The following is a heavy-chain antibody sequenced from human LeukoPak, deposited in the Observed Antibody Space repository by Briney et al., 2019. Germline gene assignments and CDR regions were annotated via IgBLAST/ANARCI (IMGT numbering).Heavy chain of an antibody. CDR3: VREIRGGITSFGVVVSHFDY. D-gene: IGHD3-3*01. CDR1: GFTFSSYG. V-gene: IGHV3-30*02. Sequence: PGGSLRLSCAASGFTFSSYGMHWVRQAPGKGLEWVAFIRYDGSNKYYADSVKGRFTISRDNPKNSLYLQMNSLRAEDAALYYCVREIRGGITSFGVVVSHFDYWGQGTLVTVSS. J-gene: IGHJ4*02. CDR2: IRYDGSNK.